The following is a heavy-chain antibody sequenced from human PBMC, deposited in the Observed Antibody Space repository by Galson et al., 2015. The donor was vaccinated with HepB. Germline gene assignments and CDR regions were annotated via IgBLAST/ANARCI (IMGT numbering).Heavy chain of an antibody. D-gene: IGHD5-12*01. J-gene: IGHJ6*02. CDR3: ARDLASMDV. CDR1: GFTFSSYA. Sequence: SLRLSCAASGFTFSSYAMHWVRQAPGKGLEWVSYISSSSSYTNYADSVKGRFTISRDNAKNSLYLQMNSLRAEDTAVYYCARDLASMDVWGQGTTVTVSS. V-gene: IGHV3-21*05. CDR2: ISSSSSYT.